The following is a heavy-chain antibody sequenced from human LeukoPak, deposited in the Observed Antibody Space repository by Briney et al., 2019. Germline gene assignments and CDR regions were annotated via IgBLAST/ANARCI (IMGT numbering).Heavy chain of an antibody. CDR1: GGSISSYY. D-gene: IGHD6-19*01. CDR2: IYYSGST. V-gene: IGHV4-59*01. Sequence: SETLSLTCTVSGGSISSYYWSWIRQPPGKGLEWIGYIYYSGSTNYNPSLKSRVTISVDTPKNQFSLKLSSVTAADTAVYYCARARYSSGRDAFDIWGQGTMVTVSS. CDR3: ARARYSSGRDAFDI. J-gene: IGHJ3*02.